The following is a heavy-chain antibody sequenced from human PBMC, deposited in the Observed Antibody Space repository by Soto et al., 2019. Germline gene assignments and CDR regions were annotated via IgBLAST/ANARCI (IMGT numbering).Heavy chain of an antibody. CDR3: VRGTNGWPGVDY. J-gene: IGHJ4*02. D-gene: IGHD6-19*01. V-gene: IGHV3-74*01. CDR2: ITPDGSSK. Sequence: EVQLVESGGGLIQPGGSLGLSCTASGFTFSDYWMHWVRQVPGKGLVWVSRITPDGSSKDDADSVKGRFTISRDNAKNTLYLQMTSLRAEDTAVYYCVRGTNGWPGVDYWGQGILVTVS. CDR1: GFTFSDYW.